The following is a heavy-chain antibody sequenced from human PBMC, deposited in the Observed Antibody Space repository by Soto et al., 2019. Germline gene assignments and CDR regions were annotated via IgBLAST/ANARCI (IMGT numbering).Heavy chain of an antibody. CDR2: IIPIFGTP. D-gene: IGHD2-2*01. Sequence: QVQLVQSGAEVKKPGSSVKVSCRASGGTFNNSVINWVRQAPGQGLEWMAGIIPIFGTPNCAQKFQGRVTITADKATSTAYMELNSLRSEDTAVYYCAGRCDGTNCLAHFDHWGQGTLVTVSS. CDR3: AGRCDGTNCLAHFDH. V-gene: IGHV1-69*06. CDR1: GGTFNNSV. J-gene: IGHJ4*01.